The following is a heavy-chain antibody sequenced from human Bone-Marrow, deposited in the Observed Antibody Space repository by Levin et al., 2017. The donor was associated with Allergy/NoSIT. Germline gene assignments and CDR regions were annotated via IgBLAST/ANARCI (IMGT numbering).Heavy chain of an antibody. Sequence: GESLKISCAASGFTFSSYAIHWVRQAPGKGLEWVAVISYDGSNKYYADSVKGRFTISRDNSKNSLFLQMNSLRAEDTAVYYCARAPYYGPARPYQSDYWGQGTLVTVSS. CDR3: ARAPYYGPARPYQSDY. V-gene: IGHV3-30-3*01. CDR1: GFTFSSYA. CDR2: ISYDGSNK. D-gene: IGHD3-10*01. J-gene: IGHJ4*02.